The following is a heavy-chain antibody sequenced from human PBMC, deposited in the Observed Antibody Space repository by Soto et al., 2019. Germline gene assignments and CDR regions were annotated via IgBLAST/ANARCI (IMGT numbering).Heavy chain of an antibody. Sequence: SETLSLTCTVSGGSISSGDYYWSWIRQPPGKGLEWIGYIYYSGSTYYNPSLKSRVTISVDTSKNQCSLKLSSVTAADTAVYYCARVPAASNWFDPWGQGTLVTVSS. CDR3: ARVPAASNWFDP. J-gene: IGHJ5*02. CDR1: GGSISSGDYY. CDR2: IYYSGST. D-gene: IGHD2-2*01. V-gene: IGHV4-30-4*01.